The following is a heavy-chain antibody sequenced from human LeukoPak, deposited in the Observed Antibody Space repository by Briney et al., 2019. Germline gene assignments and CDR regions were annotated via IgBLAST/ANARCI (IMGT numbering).Heavy chain of an antibody. CDR3: ARWRGLQSEFDC. Sequence: GGSLRLSCAASGFTFSSHSMGWVRQAPGKGLECVATIGLDGAQKDFVDSVKGRFTLSRDNAKNSPFLEMNRLRVEDTAVYYCARWRGLQSEFDCWGQGTLVTVSS. CDR2: IGLDGAQK. D-gene: IGHD5-24*01. J-gene: IGHJ4*02. V-gene: IGHV3-7*01. CDR1: GFTFSSHS.